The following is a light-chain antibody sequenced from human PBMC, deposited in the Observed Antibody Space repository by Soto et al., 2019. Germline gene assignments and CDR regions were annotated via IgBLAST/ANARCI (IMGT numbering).Light chain of an antibody. CDR2: GAS. CDR3: QQYNNWPLT. Sequence: EIVMSQSPATLSVSAGERATLSCRASQRVSNDFAWYQQKPDQAPRLLIYGASTRATGVPARFSGSGSGTEFTLTISSLQSEHFALYYCQQYNNWPLTFGGGTKVDIK. CDR1: QRVSND. V-gene: IGKV3-15*01. J-gene: IGKJ4*01.